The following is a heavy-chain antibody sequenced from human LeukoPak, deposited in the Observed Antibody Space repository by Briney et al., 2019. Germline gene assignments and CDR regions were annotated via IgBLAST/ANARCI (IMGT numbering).Heavy chain of an antibody. CDR2: IYYSGST. CDR3: ARGSGYPYYFDY. Sequence: SETLSLTCTVSGCSISSYYWSWIRQPPGKGLEWIGYIYYSGSTNYNPSLKSRVTISVDTSKNQFSLKLSSVTAADTAVYYCARGSGYPYYFDYWGQGTLVTVSS. D-gene: IGHD3-3*01. CDR1: GCSISSYY. J-gene: IGHJ4*02. V-gene: IGHV4-59*01.